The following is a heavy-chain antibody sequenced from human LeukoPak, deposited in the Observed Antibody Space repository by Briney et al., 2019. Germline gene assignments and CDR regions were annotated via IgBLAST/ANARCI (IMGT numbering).Heavy chain of an antibody. V-gene: IGHV4-59*11. CDR3: AREIRFLTAGTHNSVLDY. CDR2: IYYSGST. J-gene: IGHJ4*02. Sequence: SETLSLTCTVSGGSISSHYWSWIRQPPGKGLEWIGYIYYSGSTNCNPSLKSRVTISVDTSKNQFSLKLSSVTAADTAVYYCAREIRFLTAGTHNSVLDYWGQGTLVTVSS. D-gene: IGHD3-3*01. CDR1: GGSISSHY.